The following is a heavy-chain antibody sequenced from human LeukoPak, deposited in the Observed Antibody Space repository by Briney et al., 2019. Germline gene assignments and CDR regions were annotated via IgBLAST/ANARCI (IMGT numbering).Heavy chain of an antibody. D-gene: IGHD5-18*01. Sequence: GESLKISCKGSGYRFTSYWIGWVRQMPGKGLEWMGIIYPGDSDTRYSPSFQGQVTISADKSISTAYLQWSSLKASDTAMYYCARRGYSYGELFDYWGQGTLVTVSS. CDR1: GYRFTSYW. V-gene: IGHV5-51*01. CDR2: IYPGDSDT. J-gene: IGHJ4*02. CDR3: ARRGYSYGELFDY.